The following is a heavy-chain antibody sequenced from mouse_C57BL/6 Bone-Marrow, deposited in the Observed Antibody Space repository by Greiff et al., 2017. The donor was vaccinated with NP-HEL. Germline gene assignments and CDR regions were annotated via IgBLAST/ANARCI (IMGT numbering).Heavy chain of an antibody. Sequence: QVQLQQPGAELVKPGASVKLSCKASGYTFTTYWMQWVKQRPGQGLEWIGEIDPSDSYTNYNQKFKGKATLTVDTSSSTANMKLGSLTSEDSAVYYCARKAYYGRSYEFAYWGQGTLVTVSA. D-gene: IGHD1-1*01. CDR2: IDPSDSYT. CDR1: GYTFTTYW. V-gene: IGHV1-50*01. CDR3: ARKAYYGRSYEFAY. J-gene: IGHJ3*01.